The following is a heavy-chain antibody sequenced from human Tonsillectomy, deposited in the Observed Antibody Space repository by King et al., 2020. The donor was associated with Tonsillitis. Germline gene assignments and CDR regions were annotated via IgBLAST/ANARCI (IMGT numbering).Heavy chain of an antibody. J-gene: IGHJ4*02. Sequence: EVQLVESGGGLVKPGRSLRLSCAASGFTFSSYTMNWVRQAPGKGLEWISSIPSGSSYIHYADSVRGRFTVSRDNAKNSLYLQMNSLRAEDTAVYYCARVTYDILTGYYIDYFDHWGREPWSPSPQ. CDR1: GFTFSSYT. CDR3: ARVTYDILTGYYIDYFDH. V-gene: IGHV3-21*01. CDR2: IPSGSSYI. D-gene: IGHD3-9*01.